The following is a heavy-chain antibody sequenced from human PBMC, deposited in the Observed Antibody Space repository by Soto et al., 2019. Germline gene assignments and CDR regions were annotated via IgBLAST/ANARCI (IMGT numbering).Heavy chain of an antibody. D-gene: IGHD1-26*01. CDR3: AKDLRRGSYYLGYFDY. CDR1: GFTFSIYA. V-gene: IGHV3-30*18. J-gene: IGHJ4*02. Sequence: QVQLVESGGGVVQPGRSLRLSCAASGFTFSIYAIHWVRQAPGKGLEWVAVISYDGNNKYYTDSVKGRFTISRDNSKNTVYLQMNSLRAEDTAVYYCAKDLRRGSYYLGYFDYWGQGTLVTVSS. CDR2: ISYDGNNK.